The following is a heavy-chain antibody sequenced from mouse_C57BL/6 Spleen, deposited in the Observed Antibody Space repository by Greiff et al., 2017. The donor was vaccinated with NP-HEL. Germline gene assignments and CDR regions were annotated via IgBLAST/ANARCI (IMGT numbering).Heavy chain of an antibody. D-gene: IGHD1-1*01. V-gene: IGHV1-81*01. J-gene: IGHJ2*01. CDR2: IYPRSGNT. CDR3: ARWGAVVARGGDY. Sequence: VQRVESGAELARPGASVKLSCKASGYTFTSYGISWVKQRTGQGLEWIGEIYPRSGNTYYNEKFKGKATLTADKSSSTAYMELRSLTSEDSAVYFCARWGAVVARGGDYWGQGTTLTVSS. CDR1: GYTFTSYG.